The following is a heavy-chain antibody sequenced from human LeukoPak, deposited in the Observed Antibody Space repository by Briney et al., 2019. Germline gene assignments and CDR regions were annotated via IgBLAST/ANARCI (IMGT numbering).Heavy chain of an antibody. J-gene: IGHJ4*02. CDR3: ARDRQQLVRGDYFDF. V-gene: IGHV4-59*12. CDR1: GGSISSYY. D-gene: IGHD6-13*01. CDR2: IYYSGST. Sequence: SETLSLTCTVSGGSISSYYWSWIRQPPGKGLEWIGYIYYSGSTNYNPSLKSRVTISVDKSKNQFSLKLSSVTAADTAVYHCARDRQQLVRGDYFDFWGQGTLVTVSS.